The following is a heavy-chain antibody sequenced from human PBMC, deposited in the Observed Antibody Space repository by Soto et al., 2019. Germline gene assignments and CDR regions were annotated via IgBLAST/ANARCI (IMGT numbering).Heavy chain of an antibody. CDR3: ARSPLLYLFDY. D-gene: IGHD2-2*02. Sequence: SETLSLTCAVYGGSFSGYYWSRIRQPPGKGLEWIGEINHSGSTNYNPSLKSRVTISVDTSKNQFSLKLSSVTAADTAVYYCARSPLLYLFDYWGQGTLVTVSS. V-gene: IGHV4-34*01. CDR2: INHSGST. J-gene: IGHJ4*02. CDR1: GGSFSGYY.